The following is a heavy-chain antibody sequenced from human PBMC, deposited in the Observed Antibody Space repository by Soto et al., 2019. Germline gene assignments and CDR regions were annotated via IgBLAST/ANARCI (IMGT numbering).Heavy chain of an antibody. CDR3: TSRRDWPAVDPLSH. CDR1: GFSFSDSA. Sequence: EVQLLEYGGGLVQPGGSLKLSCEASGFSFSDSAIHWVRQASGKGLEWVGRIRNKTNNYATAFNAPVKGRFTISRDDSXNTAYLQMNNLKLDNTDLYYCTSRRDWPAVDPLSHCAQGTPVTVSS. J-gene: IGHJ4*02. D-gene: IGHD2-2*01. V-gene: IGHV3-73*02. CDR2: IRNKTNNYAT.